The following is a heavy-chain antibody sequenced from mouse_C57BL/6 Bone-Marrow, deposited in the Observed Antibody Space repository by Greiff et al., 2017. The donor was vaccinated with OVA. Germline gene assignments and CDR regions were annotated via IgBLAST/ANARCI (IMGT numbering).Heavy chain of an antibody. CDR1: GFTFSSYA. CDR2: ISDGGSYT. CDR3: ARDHRTGTGLYYFDY. V-gene: IGHV5-4*01. J-gene: IGHJ2*01. D-gene: IGHD4-1*01. Sequence: DVQLVESGGGLVKPGGSLKLSCAASGFTFSSYAMSWVRQTPEKRLEWVATISDGGSYTYYPDNVKGRFTISRDNAKNNLYLQMSHLKSEDTAMYYCARDHRTGTGLYYFDYWGQGTTLTVSS.